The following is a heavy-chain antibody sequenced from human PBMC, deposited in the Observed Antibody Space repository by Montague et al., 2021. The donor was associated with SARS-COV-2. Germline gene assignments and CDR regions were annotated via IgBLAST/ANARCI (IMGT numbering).Heavy chain of an antibody. CDR3: ARLLAATGHFDF. J-gene: IGHJ4*02. D-gene: IGHD6-13*01. Sequence: SETLSLTCTVSGGSINTPNHYWGWIRQPPGKGLEWVGSMSYSGSSYYNPYLRRRLTISVDTSKNQFSLRVSSVTAADTAVYCCARLLAATGHFDFWGQGTLVTVSS. V-gene: IGHV4-39*01. CDR1: GGSINTPNHY. CDR2: MSYSGSS.